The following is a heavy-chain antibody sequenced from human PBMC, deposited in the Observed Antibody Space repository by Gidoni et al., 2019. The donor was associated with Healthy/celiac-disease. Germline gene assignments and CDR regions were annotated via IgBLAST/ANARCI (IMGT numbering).Heavy chain of an antibody. D-gene: IGHD2-8*01. CDR2: ISSNGGST. V-gene: IGHV3-64D*06. CDR1: GFPFSSYA. J-gene: IGHJ4*02. Sequence: EVQLVESGGGLVQPGGSLRLSCSASGFPFSSYAMHWVRQAPGKGLEYVSAISSNGGSTYYADSVKGRFTISRDNSKNTLYLQMSSLRAEDTAVYYCVKDADCTNGVCWYYFDYWGQGTLVTVSS. CDR3: VKDADCTNGVCWYYFDY.